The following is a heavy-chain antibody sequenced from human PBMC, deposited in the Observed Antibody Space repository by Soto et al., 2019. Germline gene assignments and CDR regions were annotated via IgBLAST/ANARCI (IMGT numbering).Heavy chain of an antibody. CDR1: GGSISSGGYY. D-gene: IGHD3-3*01. J-gene: IGHJ5*02. CDR2: IYYSGST. V-gene: IGHV4-31*03. Sequence: QVQLQESGPGLVKPSQTLSLTCTVSGGSISSGGYYWSWIRQHPGKGLEWIGYIYYSGSTYYNPSLKSRVTISEDTSKNQCSLKLSSVTAADTAVYYCARGGRIFGVVIKFDPWGQGTLVTVSS. CDR3: ARGGRIFGVVIKFDP.